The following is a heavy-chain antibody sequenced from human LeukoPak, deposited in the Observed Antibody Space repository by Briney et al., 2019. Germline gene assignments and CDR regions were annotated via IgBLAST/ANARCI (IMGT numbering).Heavy chain of an antibody. CDR3: ATLYSSGWQPHLLDAFDI. D-gene: IGHD6-19*01. CDR2: ISSSGSTI. Sequence: PGGSLRLSCAASGFTFSSYEMNWVRQAPGKGLEWVSYISSSGSTIYYADSVKGRFTISRDNAKNSLYLQMNSLRAEDTAVYYCATLYSSGWQPHLLDAFDIWGQGTMVTVSS. V-gene: IGHV3-48*03. J-gene: IGHJ3*02. CDR1: GFTFSSYE.